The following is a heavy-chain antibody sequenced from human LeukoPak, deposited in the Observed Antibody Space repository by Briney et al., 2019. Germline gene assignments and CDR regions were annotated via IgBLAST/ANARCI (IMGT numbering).Heavy chain of an antibody. V-gene: IGHV3-74*01. D-gene: IGHD4-17*01. J-gene: IGHJ4*02. CDR2: VNSDGSST. CDR3: VSGDYGNY. Sequence: GGSLRLSCAASGFTFSSYSMNWVRQAPGKGLVWVSRVNSDGSSTNYADSVEGRFTVSRDNAKNTLFLQMNSLRVEDTALYYCVSGDYGNYWGQGTLVTVSS. CDR1: GFTFSSYS.